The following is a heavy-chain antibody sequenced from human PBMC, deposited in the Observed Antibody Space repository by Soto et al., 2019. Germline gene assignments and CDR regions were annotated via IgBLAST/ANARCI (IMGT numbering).Heavy chain of an antibody. CDR1: GGSVSSGSYY. CDR3: ARGAIMITFGGVIAPPDFDY. V-gene: IGHV4-61*01. Sequence: SETLSLTCTVSGGSVSSGSYYWSWIRQPPGKGLEWIGYIYYSGSTNYNPSLKSRVTISVDTSKNQFSLKLSSVTAADTAVYYCARGAIMITFGGVIAPPDFDYWGQGTLVTVSS. D-gene: IGHD3-16*02. CDR2: IYYSGST. J-gene: IGHJ4*02.